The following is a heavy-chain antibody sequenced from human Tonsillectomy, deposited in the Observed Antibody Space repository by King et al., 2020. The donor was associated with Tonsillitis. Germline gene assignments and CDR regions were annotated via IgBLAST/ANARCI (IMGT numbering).Heavy chain of an antibody. V-gene: IGHV4-4*07. CDR1: GASISGLY. J-gene: IGHJ4*02. Sequence: VQLQESGPGLVKPSETLSLTCTVSGASISGLYWTWIRQPARKGLEWIGRIYSDWGNGCNPSLKSRVTMSIDTSRNQFSLRLTSVTAADTAIYYCARDGHSKSHDYWGQGILVTVSS. D-gene: IGHD5-12*01. CDR2: IYSDWGN. CDR3: ARDGHSKSHDY.